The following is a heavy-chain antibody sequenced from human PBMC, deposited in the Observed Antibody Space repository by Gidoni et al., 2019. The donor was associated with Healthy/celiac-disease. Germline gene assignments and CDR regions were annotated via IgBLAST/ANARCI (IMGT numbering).Heavy chain of an antibody. CDR3: ARVDIAIAFDY. J-gene: IGHJ4*02. CDR2: INTNTGTP. CDR1: GYTFSNYA. Sequence: QVQMVQSGSEVKKPGASVKVYCKDYGYTFSNYALNWVRQAPGHGPEWMGCINTNTGTPSYAQGFTGQFVFSLDTSVSTAYLPISNLKAEDSAVYYCARVDIAIAFDYWGQGTLVTVSS. D-gene: IGHD5-18*01. V-gene: IGHV7-4-1*02.